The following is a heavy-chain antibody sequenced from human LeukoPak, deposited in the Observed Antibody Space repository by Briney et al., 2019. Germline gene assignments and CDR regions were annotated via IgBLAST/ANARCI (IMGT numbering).Heavy chain of an antibody. D-gene: IGHD2-2*03. CDR1: GFTFSNHA. Sequence: GGSLRLSCVTSGFTFSNHAMHWVRQGPGKGLEWVAVISDDGTSKFYADSVKGRFTIFRDNSKNTLFLQINSLRPEDTAMYYCARVDDLDAFDIWGQGTLVTISS. CDR3: ARVDDLDAFDI. CDR2: ISDDGTSK. J-gene: IGHJ3*02. V-gene: IGHV3-30*04.